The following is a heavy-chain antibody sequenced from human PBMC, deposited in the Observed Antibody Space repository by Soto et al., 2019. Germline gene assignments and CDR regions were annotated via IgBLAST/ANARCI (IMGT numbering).Heavy chain of an antibody. Sequence: GGSLRLSCEASGFSFSTFDMIWVRQAPGKGLQCVSFIRGSDGTTYYADSVRGRFTISRDNSRNTLYLQMNSLRADDTALYYCARSIVVVTALDYWGQGTLVTVSS. CDR1: GFSFSTFD. CDR2: IRGSDGTT. CDR3: ARSIVVVTALDY. V-gene: IGHV3-23*01. D-gene: IGHD2-21*02. J-gene: IGHJ4*02.